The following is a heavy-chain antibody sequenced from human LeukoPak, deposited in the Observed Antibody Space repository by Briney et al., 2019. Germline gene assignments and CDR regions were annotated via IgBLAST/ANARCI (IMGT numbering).Heavy chain of an antibody. CDR2: IYYSGST. CDR1: GFTVSSNY. Sequence: GSLRLSCAASGFTVSSNYMSWIRQPPGKGLEWIGYIYYSGSTNYNPSLKSRVTVSVDTSKNQFSLKLSSVTAADTAVYYCARTIEYLFDYWGQGTLVTVSS. J-gene: IGHJ4*02. V-gene: IGHV4-59*02. D-gene: IGHD2/OR15-2a*01. CDR3: ARTIEYLFDY.